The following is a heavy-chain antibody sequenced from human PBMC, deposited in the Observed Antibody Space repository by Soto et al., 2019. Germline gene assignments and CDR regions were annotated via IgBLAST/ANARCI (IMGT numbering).Heavy chain of an antibody. CDR1: GYDFTAYD. CDR2: MNPINGTT. V-gene: IGHV1-8*02. D-gene: IGHD6-13*01. Sequence: ASVKVSCKASGYDFTAYDINWVRQASGQGLEWMGWMNPINGTTGSARRFQGRVSMTRNTATATAYLELTSLRSDDSAVYYCGRGPSPRAPAGGTPYYYAMDVWGQGTTVTVSS. J-gene: IGHJ6*02. CDR3: GRGPSPRAPAGGTPYYYAMDV.